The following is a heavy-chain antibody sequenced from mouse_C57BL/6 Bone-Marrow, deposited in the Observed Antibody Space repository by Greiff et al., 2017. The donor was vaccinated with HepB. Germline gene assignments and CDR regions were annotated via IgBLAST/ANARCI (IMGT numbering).Heavy chain of an antibody. CDR2: INPNNGGT. CDR3: AREGLLLRYPFAF. J-gene: IGHJ3*01. D-gene: IGHD1-1*01. V-gene: IGHV1-26*01. CDR1: GYTFTDYY. Sequence: VQLQQSGPELVKPGASVKISCKASGYTFTDYYMNWVKQSHGKSLEWIGDINPNNGGTSYNQKFKGKATLTVDKSSSTAYMELRSLTSEDSAVYCCAREGLLLRYPFAFWGQGTLVTVSA.